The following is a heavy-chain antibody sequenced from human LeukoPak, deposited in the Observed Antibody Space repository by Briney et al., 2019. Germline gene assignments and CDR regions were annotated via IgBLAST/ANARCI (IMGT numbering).Heavy chain of an antibody. D-gene: IGHD1-26*01. J-gene: IGHJ3*02. CDR1: GFTFSNFW. V-gene: IGHV3-7*01. CDR2: IKQDGSER. CDR3: ARDRYSGSYLGASDI. Sequence: GGSLRLSCAAYGFTFSNFWMTWVSQAPGKGLEWVANIKQDGSERYSVDSVKGRFTISRDNAKNSLYLQMSSLRAEDTAVYYCARDRYSGSYLGASDIWGQGTMATVSS.